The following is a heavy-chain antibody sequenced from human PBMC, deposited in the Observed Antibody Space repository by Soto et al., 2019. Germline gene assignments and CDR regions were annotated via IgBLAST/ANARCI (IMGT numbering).Heavy chain of an antibody. Sequence: TSETLSLTCSVSGGSISTSRSYWAWIRQPPGKGLEWLANIFYSGSTFYNPSLASRVSVSVDTSKNEFSLKLRSVTAADTAVYYCARQPTTGDTDLWFDPWXQGTLVTVSS. CDR3: ARQPTTGDTDLWFDP. J-gene: IGHJ5*02. CDR1: GGSISTSRSY. V-gene: IGHV4-39*01. CDR2: IFYSGST. D-gene: IGHD2-21*01.